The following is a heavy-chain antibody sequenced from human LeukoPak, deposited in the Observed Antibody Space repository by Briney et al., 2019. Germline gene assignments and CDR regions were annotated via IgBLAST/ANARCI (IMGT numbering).Heavy chain of an antibody. V-gene: IGHV3-9*01. Sequence: PGGSLRLSCAASGITFDDYAMHWVRQAPGKGLEWVSGISWNSGSIGYADSVKGRFTISRDNAKNSLYLQMNSLRAEDTALYYCAKARGVRGYFDYWGQGTLVTVSS. D-gene: IGHD3-10*01. CDR1: GITFDDYA. J-gene: IGHJ4*02. CDR3: AKARGVRGYFDY. CDR2: ISWNSGSI.